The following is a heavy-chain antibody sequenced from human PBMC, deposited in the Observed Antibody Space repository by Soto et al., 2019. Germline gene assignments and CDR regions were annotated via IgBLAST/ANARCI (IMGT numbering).Heavy chain of an antibody. J-gene: IGHJ4*02. CDR2: IKQDGSEK. CDR1: GFTFSSYW. D-gene: IGHD2-15*01. CDR3: ARGYCSGGSCQRNYYFDY. V-gene: IGHV3-7*04. Sequence: GGSLRLSCAASGFTFSSYWMSWVRQAPGKGLEWVANIKQDGSEKYYVDSVKGRFTISRDNAKNSLYLQMNSLRAEDTAVYYCARGYCSGGSCQRNYYFDYWGQGTLVTVSS.